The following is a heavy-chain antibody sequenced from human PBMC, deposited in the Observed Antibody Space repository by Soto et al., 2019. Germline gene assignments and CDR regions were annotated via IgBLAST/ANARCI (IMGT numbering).Heavy chain of an antibody. J-gene: IGHJ6*02. CDR2: IYYSGST. D-gene: IGHD6-13*01. Sequence: SETLSLTCTVSGGSISSYYWSWIRQPPGKGLEWIGYIYYSGSTNYNPSLKSRVTISVDTSKNQFSLKLSSVTAADTAVYYCVRVRHISSWDEPYYYYYGMDVWGQGTTVTVSS. V-gene: IGHV4-59*01. CDR1: GGSISSYY. CDR3: VRVRHISSWDEPYYYYYGMDV.